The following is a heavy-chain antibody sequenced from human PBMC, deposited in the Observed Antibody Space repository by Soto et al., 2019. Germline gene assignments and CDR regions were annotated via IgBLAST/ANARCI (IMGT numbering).Heavy chain of an antibody. CDR3: ARSTGYYYYYGVDV. Sequence: SGPTLVNPTQTLTLTCTVSGFSVSTSGMCVSWIRQPPGKALEWLALIDWDNNKYYSTSLKTRLTISKDTSKNQVVLTMTNVDPVDLATYYCARSTGYYYYYGVDVWGQGTTVTLSS. CDR2: IDWDNNK. V-gene: IGHV2-70*13. J-gene: IGHJ6*02. D-gene: IGHD1-1*01. CDR1: GFSVSTSGMC.